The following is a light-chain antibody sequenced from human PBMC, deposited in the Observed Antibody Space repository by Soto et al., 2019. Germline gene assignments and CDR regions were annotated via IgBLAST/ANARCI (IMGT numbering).Light chain of an antibody. CDR3: QQYNTWHPKMA. J-gene: IGKJ1*01. CDR2: GAS. CDR1: QSVSSD. Sequence: VVTQSPATLSVFPGETATLSCRASQSVSSDLAWYQQRPGQAPRLLIYGASTRATGIPARFRGSGSGTDFRRTISSLQSEDFATYYCQQYNTWHPKMAFGRGTKVEIK. V-gene: IGKV3-15*01.